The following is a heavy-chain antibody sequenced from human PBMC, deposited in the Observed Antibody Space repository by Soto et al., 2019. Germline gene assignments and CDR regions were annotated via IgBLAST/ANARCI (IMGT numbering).Heavy chain of an antibody. Sequence: QVQLVQSGVEVKKPGASVKVSCKASGYTFTSYGISWVRQAPGQGLEWMGWTNPYNGNTNYAQKLQGRVTMTTDTSKSTAYMELRSLRSDDPAVYYCTRDPVGGNWFDPGGQGTLVNVSS. J-gene: IGHJ5*02. CDR2: TNPYNGNT. V-gene: IGHV1-18*01. CDR1: GYTFTSYG. CDR3: TRDPVGGNWFDP. D-gene: IGHD1-26*01.